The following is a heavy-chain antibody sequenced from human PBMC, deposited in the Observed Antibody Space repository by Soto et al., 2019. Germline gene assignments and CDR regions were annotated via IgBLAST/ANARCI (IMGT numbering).Heavy chain of an antibody. D-gene: IGHD6-13*01. J-gene: IGHJ6*02. CDR1: GYTFTGYY. V-gene: IGHV1-2*04. CDR3: AREVAAAGIGYYYYYYGMDV. Sequence: ASVKVSCKASGYTFTGYYMHWVRQAPGQGLEWMGWINPNSGGTNYAQKFQGWVTMTRDTSISTAYMELSRLRSDDTAVYYCAREVAAAGIGYYYYYYGMDVWGQGTTVTVS. CDR2: INPNSGGT.